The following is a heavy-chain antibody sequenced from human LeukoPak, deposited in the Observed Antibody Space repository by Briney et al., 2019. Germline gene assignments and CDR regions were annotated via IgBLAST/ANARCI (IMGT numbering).Heavy chain of an antibody. CDR2: INWNGGST. CDR1: GFTFDDHG. D-gene: IGHD5-18*01. V-gene: IGHV3-20*01. CDR3: ARDRSYGSFDY. Sequence: GGSLRLSCAASGFTFDDHGMNWVRHAPGKGLEWVSGINWNGGSTFYADSVKGRFTISRDNARNAPYLQMNSLTAEDTALYHCARDRSYGSFDYWGQGTLVTVSS. J-gene: IGHJ4*02.